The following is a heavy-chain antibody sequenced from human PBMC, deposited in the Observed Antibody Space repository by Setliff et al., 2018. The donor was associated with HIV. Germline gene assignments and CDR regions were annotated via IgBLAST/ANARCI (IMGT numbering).Heavy chain of an antibody. CDR1: GYTFINYH. V-gene: IGHV1-18*01. J-gene: IGHJ6*03. CDR3: ARVPVSNYYCYMDV. Sequence: ASVKVSCKASGYTFINYHITWVRQAPGQGLEWVGSISASSVNTNYTQGRVTMTTDISTSTAYMELRSLRSADSAVYYCARVPVSNYYCYMDVWGKGTTVTVSS. CDR2: ISASSVNT.